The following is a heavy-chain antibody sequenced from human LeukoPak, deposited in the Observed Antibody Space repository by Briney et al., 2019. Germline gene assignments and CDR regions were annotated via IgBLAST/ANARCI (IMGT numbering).Heavy chain of an antibody. D-gene: IGHD6-19*01. V-gene: IGHV3-23*01. CDR3: AHTAVAGMTNY. CDR1: GFTFTSYS. CDR2: ISGGGGST. J-gene: IGHJ4*02. Sequence: GGSLRLSCAASGFTFTSYSMNWVRQAPGKGLEWVSTISGGGGSTYYADSVKGRFTISRDNSKNTLYLQMNSLRAEDTAVYYCAHTAVAGMTNYWGQGTLVTVSS.